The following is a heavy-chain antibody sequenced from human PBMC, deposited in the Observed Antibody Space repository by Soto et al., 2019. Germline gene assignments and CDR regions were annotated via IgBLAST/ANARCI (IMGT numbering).Heavy chain of an antibody. CDR2: IYYSGST. Sequence: SETLSLTCTVSGGSISSGGYYWSWIRQHPGKGLEWIGYIYYSGSTYYNPSLKSRVTISVDTSKNQFSLKLSSVTAADTAVYYCASGLRTMETDAFDIWGQGTMVTVSS. CDR1: GGSISSGGYY. V-gene: IGHV4-31*03. CDR3: ASGLRTMETDAFDI. D-gene: IGHD4-17*01. J-gene: IGHJ3*02.